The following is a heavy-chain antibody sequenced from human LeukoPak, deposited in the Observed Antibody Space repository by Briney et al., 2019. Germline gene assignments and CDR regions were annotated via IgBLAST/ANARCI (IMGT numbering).Heavy chain of an antibody. D-gene: IGHD6-19*01. J-gene: IGHJ4*02. CDR2: IRYDGSNK. CDR1: GFTFSSYG. V-gene: IGHV3-30*02. Sequence: GGSLRLSCAASGFTFSSYGMHWVRQAPGKGLEWVAFIRYDGSNKYYADSVKGRFTISRDNSKNTLYLQMNSLRAEDTAVYYCANLDSSGWYGATFDYWGQGTLVTVSS. CDR3: ANLDSSGWYGATFDY.